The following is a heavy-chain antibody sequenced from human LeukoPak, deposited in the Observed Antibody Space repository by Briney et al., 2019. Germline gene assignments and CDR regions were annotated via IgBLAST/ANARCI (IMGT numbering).Heavy chain of an antibody. J-gene: IGHJ4*02. CDR2: IIPIFGTA. Sequence: ASVKVSCKAPGGTFSNYAISWVRQAPGQGLEWMGGIIPIFGTANYAQKFQGRVTITADESTSTAYMELSSLRSEDTAVYYCAREGVDTAMVNSAVFDYWGQGTLVTVSS. D-gene: IGHD5-18*01. CDR3: AREGVDTAMVNSAVFDY. V-gene: IGHV1-69*13. CDR1: GGTFSNYA.